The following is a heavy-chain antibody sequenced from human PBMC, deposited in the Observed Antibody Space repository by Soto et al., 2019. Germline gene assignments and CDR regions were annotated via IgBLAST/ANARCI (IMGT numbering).Heavy chain of an antibody. Sequence: PSETLSLTCTVSGGSISSYYWSWIRQPPGKGLEGIGYIYYSGSTNYNPSLKSRVTISVDTSKNQFSLKLSSVTAADTAVYYCARWSQYYDFWSGYGWFDPWGQGTLVTVS. CDR2: IYYSGST. CDR1: GGSISSYY. J-gene: IGHJ5*02. V-gene: IGHV4-59*08. CDR3: ARWSQYYDFWSGYGWFDP. D-gene: IGHD3-3*01.